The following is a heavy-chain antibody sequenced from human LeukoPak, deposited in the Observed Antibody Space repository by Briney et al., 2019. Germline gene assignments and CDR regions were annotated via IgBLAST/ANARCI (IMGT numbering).Heavy chain of an antibody. V-gene: IGHV4-39*01. D-gene: IGHD5-12*01. CDR2: IYYSGST. J-gene: IGHJ4*01. Sequence: PSETLSLTCTVSGGSISNNNYYWGWIRQPPGKGLEWIGTIYYSGSTYYNPSLKSRVTVSVDTSKNQFSLKLSSVTAADTTVYYCARMYSGYEDYWGQGTLVTVSS. CDR1: GGSISNNNYY. CDR3: ARMYSGYEDY.